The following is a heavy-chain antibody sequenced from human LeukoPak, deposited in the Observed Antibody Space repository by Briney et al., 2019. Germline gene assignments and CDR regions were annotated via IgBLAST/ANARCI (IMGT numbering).Heavy chain of an antibody. CDR1: GFTFSSSE. J-gene: IGHJ4*02. CDR2: ISTTSRTK. CDR3: ASRDTTIPPY. D-gene: IGHD5-18*01. V-gene: IGHV3-48*03. Sequence: GGSLRLSCAASGFTFSSSEMNWVRQAPGKGLEWVSYISTTSRTKYYADSVKGRFTISRDNAKSSLYLQMNSLRDEDTAVYYCASRDTTIPPYWGQGTLVTVSS.